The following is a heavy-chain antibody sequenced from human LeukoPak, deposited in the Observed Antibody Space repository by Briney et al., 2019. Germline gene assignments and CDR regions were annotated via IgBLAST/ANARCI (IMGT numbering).Heavy chain of an antibody. Sequence: PGGSLRLSCAASGFTVSSNYMNWVRQAPGKGLEWVSVIYSGGSTYYADSVKGRFTISRDNSKTTLYLQMNSLRDEDTAVYYCARSPAAPGTVYYGMDVWGQGTTVTVSS. CDR3: ARSPAAPGTVYYGMDV. J-gene: IGHJ6*02. V-gene: IGHV3-66*01. CDR1: GFTVSSNY. D-gene: IGHD6-13*01. CDR2: IYSGGST.